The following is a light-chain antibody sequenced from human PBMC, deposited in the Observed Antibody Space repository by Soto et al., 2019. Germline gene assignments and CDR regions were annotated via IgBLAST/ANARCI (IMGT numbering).Light chain of an antibody. CDR1: QSVNSN. J-gene: IGKJ2*01. CDR2: GAS. Sequence: EIVMTQSPATLSVSPGERVTLSCRASQSVNSNLAWYQQKPGQAPRLLIYGASTRATGIPARFSGSGSGTEFTLTISSLLSEDFAVYYCQQYDDWPGFGQGTKLEIK. V-gene: IGKV3-15*01. CDR3: QQYDDWPG.